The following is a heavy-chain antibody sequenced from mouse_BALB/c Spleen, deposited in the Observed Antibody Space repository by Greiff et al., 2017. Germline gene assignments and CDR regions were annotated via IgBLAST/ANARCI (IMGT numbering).Heavy chain of an antibody. CDR1: GYSITSDYA. J-gene: IGHJ3*01. V-gene: IGHV3-2*02. Sequence: DVHLVESGPGLVKPSQSLSLTCTVTGYSITSDYAWNWIRQFPGNKLEWMGYISYSGSTSYNPSLKSRISITRDTSKNQFFLQLNSVTTEDTATYYCARWGVFAYWGQGTLVTVSA. CDR3: ARWGVFAY. CDR2: ISYSGST.